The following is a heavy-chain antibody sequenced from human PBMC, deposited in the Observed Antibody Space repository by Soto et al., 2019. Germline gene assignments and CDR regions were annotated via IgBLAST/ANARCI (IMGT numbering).Heavy chain of an antibody. J-gene: IGHJ4*02. CDR3: ARGGGSFDASNTEPEEQSDY. CDR1: GGSISSGGYY. Sequence: PSETLSLTCTVSGGSISSGGYYWSWIRQHPGKGLEWIGYIYYSGSTYYNPSLKSRVTISVDTSKNQFSLKLSSVTAADTAVYYCARGGGSFDASNTEPEEQSDYWGQGTLVTVSS. D-gene: IGHD3-16*01. V-gene: IGHV4-31*03. CDR2: IYYSGST.